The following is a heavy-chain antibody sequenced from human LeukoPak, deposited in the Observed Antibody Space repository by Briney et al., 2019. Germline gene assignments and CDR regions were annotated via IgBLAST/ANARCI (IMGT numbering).Heavy chain of an antibody. CDR2: IYYSGST. CDR3: AGPSQGQQSSAYVCPL. J-gene: IGHJ3*01. CDR1: GGSITISH. D-gene: IGHD5-24*01. Sequence: SETLSLTCTVSGGSITISHGSGIRQPPGKGLEWIGYIYYSGSTNYNPSLKSRVTISVHTSKNQFYLKLSSVTAADTAVYYCAGPSQGQQSSAYVCPLWRRGTMVTVSS. V-gene: IGHV4-59*08.